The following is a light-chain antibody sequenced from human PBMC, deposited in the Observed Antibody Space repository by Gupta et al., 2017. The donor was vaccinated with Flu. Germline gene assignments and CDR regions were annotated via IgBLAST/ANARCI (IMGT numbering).Light chain of an antibody. J-gene: IGKJ4*01. Sequence: SPATLSVSPGERATLSCRASQSVSSNLAWYQQKPGQAPRLLIYDASTRATGIPARFTGSGSGTEFTLTISSLQSEDFALYYCQQDDNLHSFGGWTTVGIK. CDR1: QSVSSN. CDR3: QQDDNLHS. CDR2: DAS. V-gene: IGKV3-15*01.